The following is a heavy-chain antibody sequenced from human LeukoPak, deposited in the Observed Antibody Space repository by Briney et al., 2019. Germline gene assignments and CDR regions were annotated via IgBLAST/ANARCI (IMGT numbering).Heavy chain of an antibody. D-gene: IGHD3-22*01. CDR1: GGSISSYY. V-gene: IGHV4-4*07. CDR3: ARQYYYDSSGYSKSDAFDI. J-gene: IGHJ3*02. CDR2: IYTSGST. Sequence: PSETLSLTCTVSGGSISSYYWSWIRQPPGKGLEWIGRIYTSGSTNYNPSLKSRVTMSVDTSKNQFSLKLSSVTAADTAVYYCARQYYYDSSGYSKSDAFDIWGQGTMVTVSS.